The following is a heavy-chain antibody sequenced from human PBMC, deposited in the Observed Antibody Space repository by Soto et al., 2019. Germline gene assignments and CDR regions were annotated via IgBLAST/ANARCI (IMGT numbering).Heavy chain of an antibody. D-gene: IGHD5-18*01. CDR2: ISGSGGNT. V-gene: IGHV3-23*01. CDR1: GFTFSSYA. J-gene: IGHJ6*02. CDR3: ANRDTSMVTRYYYGMDV. Sequence: PGGSLRLSCAASGFTFSSYAVGWVRQVAGKGLEWVSAISGSGGNTYYADSVKGRFTISRDNSKNTLYLQMNSLRAEDTAVYYCANRDTSMVTRYYYGMDVWGQGTTVTVSS.